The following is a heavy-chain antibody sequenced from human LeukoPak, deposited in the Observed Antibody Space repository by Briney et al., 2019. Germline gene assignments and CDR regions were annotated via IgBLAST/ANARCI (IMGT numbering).Heavy chain of an antibody. V-gene: IGHV3-48*01. CDR3: VRSLRSADF. Sequence: GGSLRLSCAASGFTFSSYSMNWVRQAPGKGLEWVSFISSSSSTMYYADSVKGRFTISRDNVKNSLYLQMNSLRPEDTAVYYCVRSLRSADFWGQGTLVTVSS. J-gene: IGHJ4*02. CDR2: ISSSSSTM. CDR1: GFTFSSYS.